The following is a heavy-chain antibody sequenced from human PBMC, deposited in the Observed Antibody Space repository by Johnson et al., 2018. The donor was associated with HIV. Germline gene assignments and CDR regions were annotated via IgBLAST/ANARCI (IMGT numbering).Heavy chain of an antibody. V-gene: IGHV3-15*01. D-gene: IGHD7-27*01. CDR2: IKSKTDGGTT. J-gene: IGHJ3*02. CDR1: GFTFSSYA. Sequence: VQLVESGGGVVQPGRSLRLSCAASGFTFSSYAMHWVRQAPGKGLELVGRIKSKTDGGTTDYAAPVKGRFTISRDDSKNTLYLQINSLKTEDTAVYYCTTAPSNWGNAFDIWGQGTMVTVSS. CDR3: TTAPSNWGNAFDI.